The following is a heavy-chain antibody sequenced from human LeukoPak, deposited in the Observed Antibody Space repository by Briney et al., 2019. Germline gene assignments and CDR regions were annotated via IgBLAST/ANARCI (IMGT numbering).Heavy chain of an antibody. Sequence: ASVKVSCKASGYTFTSYGISWVRQAPGQGLEWMGWISAYNGNTNYAQKLQGRVTMTTDTSTSTAYMELRSLRSDDTAVYYCVRDWPYYYGSGSYYTDNWFNPWGQGTLVTVSS. CDR3: VRDWPYYYGSGSYYTDNWFNP. V-gene: IGHV1-18*01. D-gene: IGHD3-10*01. J-gene: IGHJ5*02. CDR1: GYTFTSYG. CDR2: ISAYNGNT.